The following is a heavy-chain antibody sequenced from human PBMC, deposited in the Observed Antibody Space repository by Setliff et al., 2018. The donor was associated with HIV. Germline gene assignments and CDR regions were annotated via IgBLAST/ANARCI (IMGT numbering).Heavy chain of an antibody. J-gene: IGHJ4*01. Sequence: GGSLRLSCAASGFTFNTYAMSWVRQAPGKGPESVSAISGSGDKTYYADSVKGRFTISRDNSRNTLYSQMNSLRAEDTAIYYCAKDRAGSGGSYALDFWGHGTLVTVSS. CDR3: AKDRAGSGGSYALDF. CDR2: ISGSGDKT. V-gene: IGHV3-23*01. D-gene: IGHD1-26*01. CDR1: GFTFNTYA.